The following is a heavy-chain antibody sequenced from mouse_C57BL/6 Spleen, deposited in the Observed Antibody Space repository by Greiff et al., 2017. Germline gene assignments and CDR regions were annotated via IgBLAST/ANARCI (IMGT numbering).Heavy chain of an antibody. CDR2: INPNNGGT. D-gene: IGHD3-2*02. V-gene: IGHV1-22*01. CDR1: GYTFTDYN. CDR3: ARGRQLRLDY. Sequence: EVQLQQSGPELVKPGASVKMSCKASGYTFTDYNMHWVKQSHGKSLEWIGYINPNNGGTSYNQKFKGKATLTVNKAASTAYMELRSLTSEDSAGYYCARGRQLRLDYWGQGTTLTVSS. J-gene: IGHJ2*01.